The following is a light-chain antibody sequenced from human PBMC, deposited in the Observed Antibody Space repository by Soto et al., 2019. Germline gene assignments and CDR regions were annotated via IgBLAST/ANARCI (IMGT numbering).Light chain of an antibody. Sequence: EIVLTQSPGTLSLSPVDRATLSCRTSQSTANNYLAWYQQKPGQAPRLLIYGASSRATGIPDRFSGSGSGTDFTLTISRLEPEDFAVYYCQQYGNSRTFGQGTKVDIK. CDR3: QQYGNSRT. V-gene: IGKV3-20*01. CDR2: GAS. J-gene: IGKJ1*01. CDR1: QSTANNY.